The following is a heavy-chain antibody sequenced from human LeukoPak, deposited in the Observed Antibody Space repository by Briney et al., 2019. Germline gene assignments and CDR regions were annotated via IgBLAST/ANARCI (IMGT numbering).Heavy chain of an antibody. Sequence: PSQTLSLTCTLSGGSIISGGYYWSWIRHHPRKGLEWIGYIYCSGSTYYNPSLKSRVTISVDTSKNQFSLKLSSVTAADTAVYYCARATGPFGMNDYWGQGTLVTVSS. V-gene: IGHV4-31*03. CDR2: IYCSGST. D-gene: IGHD3-16*01. CDR3: ARATGPFGMNDY. CDR1: GGSIISGGYY. J-gene: IGHJ4*02.